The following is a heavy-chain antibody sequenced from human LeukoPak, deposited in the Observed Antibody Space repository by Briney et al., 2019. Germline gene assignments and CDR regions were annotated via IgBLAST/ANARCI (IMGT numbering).Heavy chain of an antibody. J-gene: IGHJ5*02. CDR1: GGSISSGGYS. Sequence: SETLSLTCAVSGGSISSGGYSWSWIRQPPGKGLEWIGYIYHSGSTYYDPSLKSRVTISVDRSKNQFSLKLSSVTAADTAVYYCARAVVVVAASNWFDPWGQGTLVTVSS. V-gene: IGHV4-30-2*01. CDR2: IYHSGST. CDR3: ARAVVVVAASNWFDP. D-gene: IGHD2-15*01.